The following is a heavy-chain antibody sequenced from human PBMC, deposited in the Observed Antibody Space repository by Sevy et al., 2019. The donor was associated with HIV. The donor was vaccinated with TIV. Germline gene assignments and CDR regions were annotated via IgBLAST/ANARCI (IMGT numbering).Heavy chain of an antibody. CDR2: ISDSGGST. Sequence: GGSLRLSCAASGFTFSSYAMSWVRQAPGKGLEWVSAISDSGGSTYYADSVKGRFTISRDNSKNTLYLQMNSLRAEDTAVYYCAKEDIVVVVAAKKGWFDPWGQGTLVTVSS. J-gene: IGHJ5*02. CDR3: AKEDIVVVVAAKKGWFDP. D-gene: IGHD2-15*01. CDR1: GFTFSSYA. V-gene: IGHV3-23*01.